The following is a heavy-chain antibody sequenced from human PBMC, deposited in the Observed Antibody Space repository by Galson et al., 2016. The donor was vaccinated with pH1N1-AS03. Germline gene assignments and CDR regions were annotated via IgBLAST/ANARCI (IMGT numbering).Heavy chain of an antibody. CDR1: GYTFTRYY. Sequence: SVKVSCKASGYTFTRYYMHWVRQAPGQELEWMGVIDPSGGGTTYAQKFHGRVTMTRDASTTTAHMELSSLRSEGTAIYYCVAYGSGTQAYFDYWGQGTLVTVSS. CDR3: VAYGSGTQAYFDY. V-gene: IGHV1-46*01. D-gene: IGHD3-10*01. CDR2: IDPSGGGT. J-gene: IGHJ4*02.